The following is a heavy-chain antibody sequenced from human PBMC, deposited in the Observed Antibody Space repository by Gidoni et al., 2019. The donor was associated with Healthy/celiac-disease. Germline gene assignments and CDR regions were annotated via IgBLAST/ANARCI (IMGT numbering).Heavy chain of an antibody. CDR1: GCTFSSYA. Sequence: QVQLVESGGGVVQHGRSLRLSCAASGCTFSSYAMHWVRQAPGKGLEWVAVISYDGSNKDYADSVKGRFTISRDNSKNTLYLQMNSLRAEDTAVYYCARVEWLVPMAYYGMDVWGQGTTVTVSS. D-gene: IGHD6-19*01. V-gene: IGHV3-30*01. CDR2: ISYDGSNK. CDR3: ARVEWLVPMAYYGMDV. J-gene: IGHJ6*02.